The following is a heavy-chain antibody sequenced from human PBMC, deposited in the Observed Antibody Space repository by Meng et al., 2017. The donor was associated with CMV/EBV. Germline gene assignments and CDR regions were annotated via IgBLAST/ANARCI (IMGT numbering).Heavy chain of an antibody. CDR2: MNPNSGNT. D-gene: IGHD3-3*01. CDR3: ARFSTFGYYDFWSGYYAHYYYYGMDV. V-gene: IGHV1-8*01. J-gene: IGHJ6*02. Sequence: ASVKVSCKASGYTFTNYDINWVRQATGQGLEWMGWMNPNSGNTGYAQKFQGRVTMTRNTSISTAYMELSSLRSEDTAVYYCARFSTFGYYDFWSGYYAHYYYYGMDVWGQGTTVTVSS. CDR1: GYTFTNYD.